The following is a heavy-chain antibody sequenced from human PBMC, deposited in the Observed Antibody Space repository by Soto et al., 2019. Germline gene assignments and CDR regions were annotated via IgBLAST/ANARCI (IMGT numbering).Heavy chain of an antibody. CDR1: GGSISSGGYS. D-gene: IGHD4-17*01. Sequence: QLQLQESGSGLVKPSQTLSLTCAVSGGSISSGGYSWSWIRQPPGKGLEWIGYIYHSGSTYYNPSIKSRVTISVDRSKNQFSLKLMSVTAADKAVYYCARAHYGDYGYGMDVWGQGTTATVSS. V-gene: IGHV4-30-2*01. CDR2: IYHSGST. CDR3: ARAHYGDYGYGMDV. J-gene: IGHJ6*02.